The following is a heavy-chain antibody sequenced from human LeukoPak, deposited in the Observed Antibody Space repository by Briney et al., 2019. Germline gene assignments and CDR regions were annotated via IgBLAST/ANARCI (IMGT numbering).Heavy chain of an antibody. Sequence: SETLSLTCNVSGGFISSYYWRWIRQPPGKGLEWIGYIFYSGSTHYNPSLKSRVTISVDTSKNQFSLKLSSVTAADTAVYYCARVAIPAATYYYYYYMDVWGKGTTVTVSS. J-gene: IGHJ6*03. CDR1: GGFISSYY. CDR3: ARVAIPAATYYYYYYMDV. D-gene: IGHD2-2*01. CDR2: IFYSGST. V-gene: IGHV4-59*01.